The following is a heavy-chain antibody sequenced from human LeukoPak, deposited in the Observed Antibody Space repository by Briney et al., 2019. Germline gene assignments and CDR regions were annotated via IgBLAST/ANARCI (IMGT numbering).Heavy chain of an antibody. D-gene: IGHD3-10*01. CDR1: GDNFTSYA. CDR2: TIPIFDTA. J-gene: IGHJ4*02. V-gene: IGHV1-69*13. CDR3: ASGEGFGESMSFDN. Sequence: SVKVSCKASGDNFTSYAISWVRQAPGQGLEWMGGTIPIFDTADYAQKFQDRVTITADESTSTAYMELSSLRSDDTAVYYCASGEGFGESMSFDNWGQGTLVTVSS.